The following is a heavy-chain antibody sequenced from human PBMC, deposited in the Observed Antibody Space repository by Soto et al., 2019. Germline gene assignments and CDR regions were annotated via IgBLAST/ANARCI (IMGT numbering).Heavy chain of an antibody. CDR2: IYYSGST. D-gene: IGHD6-13*01. J-gene: IGHJ4*02. CDR3: ASEVYGSSSWYRD. Sequence: PSETLSLTCTVSGGSVSSGSYYWSWIRQPPGKGLEWIGYIYYSGSTNYNPSLKSRVTISVDTSKNQFSLKLSSVTAADTAVYYCASEVYGSSSWYRDWGQGTLVTVSS. V-gene: IGHV4-61*01. CDR1: GGSVSSGSYY.